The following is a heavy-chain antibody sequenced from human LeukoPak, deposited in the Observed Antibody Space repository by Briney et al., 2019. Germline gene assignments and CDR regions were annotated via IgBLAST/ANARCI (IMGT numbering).Heavy chain of an antibody. Sequence: SVKVSCKASGFTFTSSAMQWVRQARGQRLEWIGWIVVGSGNTNYAQKFQERVTITRDMSTSTAYMELSSLRSEDTAVYYCAAHYYDSSGYEPTLDYWGQGTLVTVSS. CDR3: AAHYYDSSGYEPTLDY. CDR2: IVVGSGNT. V-gene: IGHV1-58*02. J-gene: IGHJ4*02. D-gene: IGHD3-22*01. CDR1: GFTFTSSA.